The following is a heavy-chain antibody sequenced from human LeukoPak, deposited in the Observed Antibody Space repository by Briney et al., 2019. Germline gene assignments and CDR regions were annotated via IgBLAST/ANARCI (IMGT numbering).Heavy chain of an antibody. CDR2: IYTRGST. J-gene: IGHJ3*02. V-gene: IGHV4-4*07. CDR3: ARGRYCNADICSGGDAFDI. Sequence: SETLSLTCTVSGGSINNYWSWIRQSAGKGLEWIGRIYTRGSTNYNPSLKSRVTMSVDTSKNQFSLKLSSVTAADTAVYYCARGRYCNADICSGGDAFDIWGQGTMASVSS. CDR1: GGSINNY. D-gene: IGHD2/OR15-2a*01.